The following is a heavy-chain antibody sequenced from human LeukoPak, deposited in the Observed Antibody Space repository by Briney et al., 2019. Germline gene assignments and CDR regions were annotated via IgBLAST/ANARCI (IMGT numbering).Heavy chain of an antibody. V-gene: IGHV3-30*02. D-gene: IGHD5-12*01. CDR3: ARDRTAYSYGTLFDY. CDR1: TFTFSIYG. Sequence: GGSLRLSCASTFTFSIYGMHWVRQAPGEGLEGVAFILYDGANKYYADSVKGRFTISRDNSRNPLYLQMNSLRAEDTAVYYCARDRTAYSYGTLFDYWGQGTLVTVSS. J-gene: IGHJ4*02. CDR2: ILYDGANK.